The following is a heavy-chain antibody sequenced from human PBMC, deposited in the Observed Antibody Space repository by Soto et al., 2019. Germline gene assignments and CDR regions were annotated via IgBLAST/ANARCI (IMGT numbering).Heavy chain of an antibody. D-gene: IGHD5-18*01. CDR3: ARARVEMATAPFQH. J-gene: IGHJ1*01. CDR2: IIPIFGTT. CDR1: GYTFTNYY. V-gene: IGHV1-69*13. Sequence: ASVKVSCKASGYTFTNYYIHWVRQAPGQGLEWMGVIIPIFGTTNYAQKFQGRVTITADESTSTAYMELSSLRSEDTAVYYCARARVEMATAPFQHWGQGTLVTVSS.